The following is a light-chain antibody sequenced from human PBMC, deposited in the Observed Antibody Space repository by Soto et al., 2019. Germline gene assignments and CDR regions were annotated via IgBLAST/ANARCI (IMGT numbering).Light chain of an antibody. V-gene: IGKV1-5*01. J-gene: IGKJ4*02. CDR2: DAS. Sequence: DIQMTQSPSTLAASVGDRVTITFRAGQSISSWLAWYQQKPGKAPKLLIYDASSWESGVPLRFSGSGSGTDFTLTISSLQPDDFATYYCQEYSSYSTFGGGTKVDI. CDR1: QSISSW. CDR3: QEYSSYST.